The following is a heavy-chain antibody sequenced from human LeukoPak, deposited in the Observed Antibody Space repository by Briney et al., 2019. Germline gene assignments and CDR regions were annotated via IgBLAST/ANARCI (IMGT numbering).Heavy chain of an antibody. Sequence: GGSLRLSCAASGFTFSSYWMHWVRQAPGKGLVWVARINSDGSSTSYADSVKGRFTISRDNAKNTLYLQMNSLRAEDTAVYYCARVRSSGWSYFDYWGQGTLVTVSS. CDR1: GFTFSSYW. J-gene: IGHJ4*02. D-gene: IGHD6-19*01. CDR2: INSDGSST. V-gene: IGHV3-74*01. CDR3: ARVRSSGWSYFDY.